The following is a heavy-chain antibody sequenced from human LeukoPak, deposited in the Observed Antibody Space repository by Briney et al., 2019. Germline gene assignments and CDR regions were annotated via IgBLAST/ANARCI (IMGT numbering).Heavy chain of an antibody. J-gene: IGHJ2*01. CDR2: IVVGSGNT. D-gene: IGHD2/OR15-2a*01. Sequence: SVKVSCKASGFTFTSSAMQWVRQARGQRLEWIGWIVVGSGNTGYEQKFQGRVSMTRNTSISTAYMELSSLRSEDTAVYYCARERVGSIGYFDLWGRGTLVTVSS. V-gene: IGHV1-58*02. CDR3: ARERVGSIGYFDL. CDR1: GFTFTSSA.